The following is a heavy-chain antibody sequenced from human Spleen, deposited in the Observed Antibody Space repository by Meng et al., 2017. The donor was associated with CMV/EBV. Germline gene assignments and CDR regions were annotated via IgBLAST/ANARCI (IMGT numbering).Heavy chain of an antibody. CDR3: ARAGDCSSTSCYWGLRAGLRDWFDP. D-gene: IGHD2-2*01. CDR2: MNPNSGNT. J-gene: IGHJ5*02. Sequence: NWVRQAGGQGLEWMGWMNPNSGNTGDAQKFQGRVTITRNTSISTAYMELSSLRSEDTAVYYCARAGDCSSTSCYWGLRAGLRDWFDPWGQGTLVTVSS. V-gene: IGHV1-8*03.